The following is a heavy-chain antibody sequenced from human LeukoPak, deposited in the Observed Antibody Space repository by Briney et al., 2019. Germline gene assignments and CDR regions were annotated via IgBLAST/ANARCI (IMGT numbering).Heavy chain of an antibody. CDR1: GFSFSSYV. V-gene: IGHV3-23*01. J-gene: IGHJ4*02. D-gene: IGHD1-26*01. Sequence: QTGGSLRLSCAASGFSFSSYVMSWVRQAPGKGLEWFSSVSESGDETHYADSVMGRFIISRDNSRRTFHLQMDSLRADDTAIYYCAKGKVNHLGALDYWGQGTLVTVSS. CDR2: VSESGDET. CDR3: AKGKVNHLGALDY.